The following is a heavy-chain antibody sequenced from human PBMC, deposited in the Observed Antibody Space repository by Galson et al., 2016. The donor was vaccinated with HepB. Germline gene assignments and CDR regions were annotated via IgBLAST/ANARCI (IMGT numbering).Heavy chain of an antibody. Sequence: SVKVSCKASGYSFTRYGITWVRQAPGQGLEWLGWISPYNGNANYAQKFQGRVTMTRDTSTSTAYMEWRSLRYDDTAVYYCATYPSYGDYGGYYYGMDVWGQGTTVTVSS. D-gene: IGHD4-17*01. J-gene: IGHJ6*02. CDR3: ATYPSYGDYGGYYYGMDV. CDR1: GYSFTRYG. CDR2: ISPYNGNA. V-gene: IGHV1-18*01.